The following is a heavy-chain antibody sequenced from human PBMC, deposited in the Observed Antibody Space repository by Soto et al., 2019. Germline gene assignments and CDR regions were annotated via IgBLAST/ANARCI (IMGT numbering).Heavy chain of an antibody. V-gene: IGHV3-33*01. Sequence: PGGSLRRSCAASGFTFSSYGMHWVRQAPGKGLEWVAVIWYDGSNKYYADSVKGRFTISRDNSKNTLYLQMNSLRAEDTAVYYCAREGVAAQDRYYYYGMDVWGQGTTVTVSS. J-gene: IGHJ6*02. CDR2: IWYDGSNK. D-gene: IGHD6-13*01. CDR1: GFTFSSYG. CDR3: AREGVAAQDRYYYYGMDV.